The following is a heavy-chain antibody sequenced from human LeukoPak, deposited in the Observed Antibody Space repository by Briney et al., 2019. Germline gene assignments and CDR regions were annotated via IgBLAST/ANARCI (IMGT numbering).Heavy chain of an antibody. D-gene: IGHD2-15*01. CDR1: GYTFTSYA. CDR2: ISAYNGNT. CDR3: AGSGVVVAATLASGYYGMDV. J-gene: IGHJ6*02. V-gene: IGHV1-18*01. Sequence: ASVKVSCKASGYTFTSYAMHWVRQAPGQRLEWMGWISAYNGNTNYAQKLQGRVTMTTDTSTSTAYMELRSLRSDDTAVYYCAGSGVVVAATLASGYYGMDVWGQGTTVTVSS.